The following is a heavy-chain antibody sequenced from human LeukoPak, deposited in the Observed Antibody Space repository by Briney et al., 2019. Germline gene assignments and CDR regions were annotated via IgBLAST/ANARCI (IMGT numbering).Heavy chain of an antibody. Sequence: GESLNISCKGSGYSFSSFWIGWVRQMPGKGLEWMGIIYPGDSDTRYSPSFQGQATNSDDKPISTSYLQWSRLTPTSPAMYYCERNCAPSIRKGDAFDIWGQGTMVTVSS. CDR3: ERNCAPSIRKGDAFDI. V-gene: IGHV5-51*04. D-gene: IGHD2-2*02. CDR1: GYSFSSFW. J-gene: IGHJ3*02. CDR2: IYPGDSDT.